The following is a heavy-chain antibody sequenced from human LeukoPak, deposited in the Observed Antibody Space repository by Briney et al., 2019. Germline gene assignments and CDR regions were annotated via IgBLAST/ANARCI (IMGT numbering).Heavy chain of an antibody. Sequence: SETLSLTCTVFGGSISSYYWSWIRQPPGKGLEWIGYIYYSGSTNYNPSLKSRVTISVDTSKNQFSLKLSSVTAADTAVYYCARAAYCSGGSCYPLAGMDVWGQGTTVTVSS. CDR3: ARAAYCSGGSCYPLAGMDV. V-gene: IGHV4-59*01. J-gene: IGHJ6*02. CDR1: GGSISSYY. CDR2: IYYSGST. D-gene: IGHD2-15*01.